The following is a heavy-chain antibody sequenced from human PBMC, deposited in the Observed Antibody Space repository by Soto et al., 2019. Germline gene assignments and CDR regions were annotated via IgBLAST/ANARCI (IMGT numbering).Heavy chain of an antibody. Sequence: PGESLKISCKGSGYSFTNYWIGWVRQMPGKGLEWMGIIYPGDSDTRYSPSFQGQVTISADKSISTAYLQWSSLKASDTAMYYCARPSSGISHAFDIWGQGTMVTVSS. D-gene: IGHD1-20*01. CDR2: IYPGDSDT. J-gene: IGHJ3*02. CDR3: ARPSSGISHAFDI. CDR1: GYSFTNYW. V-gene: IGHV5-51*01.